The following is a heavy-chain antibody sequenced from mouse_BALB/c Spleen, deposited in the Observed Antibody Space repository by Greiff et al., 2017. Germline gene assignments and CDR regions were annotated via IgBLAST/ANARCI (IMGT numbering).Heavy chain of an antibody. D-gene: IGHD2-10*02. CDR3: ARDKYGNYYAMDY. V-gene: IGHV7-3*02. CDR1: GFTFTVYY. J-gene: IGHJ4*01. CDR2: IRNKANGYTT. Sequence: EVKLVESGGGLVQPGGSLRLSCATSGFTFTVYYMSWVRQPPGKALEWLGFIRNKANGYTTEYSASVKGRFTISRDNSQSILYLQMNTLRAEDSATYYCARDKYGNYYAMDYWGQGTSVTVSS.